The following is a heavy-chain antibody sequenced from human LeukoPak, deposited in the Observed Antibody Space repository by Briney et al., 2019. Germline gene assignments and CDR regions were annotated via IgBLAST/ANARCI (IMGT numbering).Heavy chain of an antibody. J-gene: IGHJ4*02. CDR1: GFTFSSYS. CDR3: ARAHNCGGDCSNPVGDY. CDR2: ISSSSSYI. Sequence: PGGSLRLSCAASGFTFSSYSMNWVRQAPGKGLEWVSSISSSSSYIYYADSVKGRLTISRDNAKNSLYLQINRLRAEDTAVYYCARAHNCGGDCSNPVGDYWGQGTLVTVSS. D-gene: IGHD2-21*02. V-gene: IGHV3-21*01.